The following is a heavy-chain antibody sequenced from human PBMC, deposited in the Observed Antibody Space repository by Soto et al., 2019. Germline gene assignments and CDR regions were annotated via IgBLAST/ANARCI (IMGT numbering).Heavy chain of an antibody. CDR1: GFSLSNARMG. D-gene: IGHD2-21*01. Sequence: SGPTLVNPTETLTLTCTVSGFSLSNARMGVSWIRQPPGKPLEWLAHIFSNDEKSYSTSLKSRLTISKDTSKSQVVLTMTNMDPVDTATYYCARIRGGRHSPYYYYYMDVWGKGTTVTVSS. CDR2: IFSNDEK. V-gene: IGHV2-26*01. CDR3: ARIRGGRHSPYYYYYMDV. J-gene: IGHJ6*03.